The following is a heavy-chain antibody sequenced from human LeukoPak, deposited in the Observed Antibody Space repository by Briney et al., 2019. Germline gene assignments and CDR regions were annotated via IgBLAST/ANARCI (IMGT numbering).Heavy chain of an antibody. CDR2: IWYDGSNK. V-gene: IGHV3-33*01. CDR1: GFTFRSYG. Sequence: GGSLRLSCAASGFTFRSYGMHWVRRAPGKGLEGVAVIWYDGSNKYYADSVKGRFTISRDNSKNTLYLQMDSLRAEDTAVYYCARDPGVRWLVGFDYWGQGTLVTVSS. J-gene: IGHJ4*02. D-gene: IGHD6-19*01. CDR3: ARDPGVRWLVGFDY.